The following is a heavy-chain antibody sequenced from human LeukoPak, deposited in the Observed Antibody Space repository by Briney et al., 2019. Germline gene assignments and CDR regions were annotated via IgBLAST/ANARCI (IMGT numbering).Heavy chain of an antibody. Sequence: GASVKVSCKASGYTFTSYDIDWVRQATGQGIEWMGWMNPNTGDTGYPQKFQGRVTMTRDTSITTAYMELNSLRSEDTAVYYCTRSGFGSGVSFDLWGQGTLVTVSS. V-gene: IGHV1-8*02. CDR2: MNPNTGDT. J-gene: IGHJ5*02. D-gene: IGHD3-10*01. CDR1: GYTFTSYD. CDR3: TRSGFGSGVSFDL.